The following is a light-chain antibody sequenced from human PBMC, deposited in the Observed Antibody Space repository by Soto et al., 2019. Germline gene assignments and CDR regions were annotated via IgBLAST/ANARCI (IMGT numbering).Light chain of an antibody. CDR2: DNT. Sequence: QSVLTQPPSVSGAPGERVTISCTGSSSDIGAGYRVRWYQQVPGTAPKLLIYDNTNRPSGVSVRFSGSKSGTSASLAISGLQAEDEADYYCQSYDTGLSALVFGGGTKLTVL. CDR1: SSDIGAGYR. CDR3: QSYDTGLSALV. J-gene: IGLJ2*01. V-gene: IGLV1-40*01.